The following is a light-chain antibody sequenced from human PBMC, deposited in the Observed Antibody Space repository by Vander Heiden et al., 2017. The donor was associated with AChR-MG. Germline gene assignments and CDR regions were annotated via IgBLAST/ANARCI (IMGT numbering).Light chain of an antibody. CDR2: AAS. J-gene: IGKJ1*01. CDR3: QQSYSTPWT. Sequence: DIQMPQSPSSLSASVGDRVTITCRASQSISSYLNWYQQKPGKAPKLLIYAASSLQSGVPSRSSGSGSGTDFTLTISSLQPEDFGTYYCQQSYSTPWTFGQGTKVEIK. V-gene: IGKV1-39*01. CDR1: QSISSY.